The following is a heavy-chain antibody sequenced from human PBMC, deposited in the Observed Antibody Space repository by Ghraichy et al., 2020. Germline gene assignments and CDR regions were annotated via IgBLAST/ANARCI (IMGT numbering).Heavy chain of an antibody. V-gene: IGHV3-7*01. CDR1: GFSFSSYW. CDR3: ARVGYCSGDRCLGRDWFDP. J-gene: IGHJ5*02. D-gene: IGHD2-8*02. CDR2: INYEGRGE. Sequence: GESLNISCVASGFSFSSYWMTWVRQASGKGPEWVASINYEGRGERYLDSVRGRFTISRDNGKNTISLLMTSLRAEDTGIYYCARVGYCSGDRCLGRDWFDPWGQGTRVTVSS.